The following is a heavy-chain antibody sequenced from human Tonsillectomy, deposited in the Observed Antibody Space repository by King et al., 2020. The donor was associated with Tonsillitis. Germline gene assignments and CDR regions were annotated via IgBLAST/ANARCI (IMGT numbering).Heavy chain of an antibody. J-gene: IGHJ3*02. CDR2: IYPGDSDT. D-gene: IGHD1-26*01. CDR1: GYRFPSYW. Sequence: EVQLVQSGAEVKKPGESLRISCKGSGYRFPSYWIGWVRQMPGKGLEWMGIIYPGDSDTKYSPSLQGQVTMSVDKSISTAYLQWTSLKASDSAMYYCARRCGTYNYPFDIWGQGTVVTVSS. CDR3: ARRCGTYNYPFDI. V-gene: IGHV5-51*03.